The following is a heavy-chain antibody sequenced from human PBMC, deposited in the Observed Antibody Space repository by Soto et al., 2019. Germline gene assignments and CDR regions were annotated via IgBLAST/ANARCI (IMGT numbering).Heavy chain of an antibody. J-gene: IGHJ4*02. CDR3: ARGGYLHLVELCHF. CDR2: LNPINGNK. Sequence: QVQLMQSGAEVREPGASVKVSCKASGYTFTSYGINWVRQATGQGLEWMGWLNPINGNKGFAQKFQGRLTMTRNTSISTAYMELRGLTSEDTAVEYCARGGYLHLVELCHFWGQGSLVTVSS. D-gene: IGHD3-16*01. CDR1: GYTFTSYG. V-gene: IGHV1-8*01.